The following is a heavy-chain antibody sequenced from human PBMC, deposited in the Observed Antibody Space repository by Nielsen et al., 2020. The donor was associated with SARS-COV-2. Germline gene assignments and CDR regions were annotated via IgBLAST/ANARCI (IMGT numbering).Heavy chain of an antibody. J-gene: IGHJ3*02. D-gene: IGHD2-8*01. CDR3: ARDNGADGFNDALDK. CDR2: ISYNGGKT. CDR1: GFTFSNYA. V-gene: IGHV3-64*01. Sequence: GESLKISCAASGFTFSNYAMHWVRQAPGTGLEYFSVISYNGGKTYYANPVKGRFTISRDNSKNTLYLHMGSLRAEDMAIYYCARDNGADGFNDALDKWGQGTMVTVSS.